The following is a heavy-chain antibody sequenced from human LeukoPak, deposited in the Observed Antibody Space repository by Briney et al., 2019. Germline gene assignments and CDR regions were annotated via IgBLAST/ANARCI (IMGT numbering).Heavy chain of an antibody. CDR3: SRDLGTGRPHDV. V-gene: IGHV3-7*01. Sequence: GGSLRLSCVASGFTFNNYWMTWVRQAPGKGLEWVANSNQWGNDKYYADSVRGRSTISRDNARDALYLQMNSLRTEDTGLYYCSRDLGTGRPHDVWGLGTLVTVSS. D-gene: IGHD3/OR15-3a*01. CDR2: SNQWGNDK. J-gene: IGHJ1*01. CDR1: GFTFNNYW.